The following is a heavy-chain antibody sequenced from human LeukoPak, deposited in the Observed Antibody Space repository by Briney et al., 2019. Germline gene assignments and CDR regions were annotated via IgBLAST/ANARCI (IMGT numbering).Heavy chain of an antibody. V-gene: IGHV4-61*01. D-gene: IGHD3-22*01. CDR1: VGSVISGSYY. CDR3: ARDPGGYFNY. Sequence: SETLSLTCTVSVGSVISGSYYWSWIRQPPGKGLEWIGYIYDSGSTNYNPSLKSPVTISVDTSKNQLSLKLSSVTAAETAVYYCARDPGGYFNYWGQGTLVTVSS. J-gene: IGHJ4*02. CDR2: IYDSGST.